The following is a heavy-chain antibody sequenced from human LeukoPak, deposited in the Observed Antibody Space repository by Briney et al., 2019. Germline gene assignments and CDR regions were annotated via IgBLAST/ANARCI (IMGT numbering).Heavy chain of an antibody. Sequence: SGPTLVNPTQTLTLTCTFSGFSLGTSGVGVGWIRQPPGKALEWLALIYWDDDKRYSPSLKSRLTITKDTSKNQVVLTMTNMDPVDTATYYCAHVYYDILTGYYPWDYWGQGTLVTVSS. J-gene: IGHJ4*02. CDR3: AHVYYDILTGYYPWDY. CDR1: GFSLGTSGVG. V-gene: IGHV2-5*02. D-gene: IGHD3-9*01. CDR2: IYWDDDK.